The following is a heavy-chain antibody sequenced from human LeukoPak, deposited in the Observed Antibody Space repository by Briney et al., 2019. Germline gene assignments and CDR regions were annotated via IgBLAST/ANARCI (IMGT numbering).Heavy chain of an antibody. J-gene: IGHJ4*02. CDR1: GYTFTSYY. D-gene: IGHD1-26*01. Sequence: GASVKVSCKASGYTFTSYYMHWVRQAPGQGLEWMGIINPSGGSTSYAQKFQGRVTMTRDTSTSTVYMELSSLRSEDTAVYYCARDLPVGATTEHYFDYWGQGTLVTVSS. V-gene: IGHV1-46*01. CDR3: ARDLPVGATTEHYFDY. CDR2: INPSGGST.